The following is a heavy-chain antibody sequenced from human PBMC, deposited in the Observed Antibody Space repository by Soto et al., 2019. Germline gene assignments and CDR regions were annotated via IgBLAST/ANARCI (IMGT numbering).Heavy chain of an antibody. CDR2: IGPESGAT. CDR1: AYSFTGHY. D-gene: IGHD1-26*01. J-gene: IGHJ4*02. Sequence: SVKVSCKASAYSFTGHYIHWVRQAPEQGPEWMGEIGPESGATRYAQKFQGRVTMTMDTSITTVYMELNNLRPDDTAIYYCGRGRSGQIVVFYWGQGTPVTASS. CDR3: GRGRSGQIVVFY. V-gene: IGHV1-2*02.